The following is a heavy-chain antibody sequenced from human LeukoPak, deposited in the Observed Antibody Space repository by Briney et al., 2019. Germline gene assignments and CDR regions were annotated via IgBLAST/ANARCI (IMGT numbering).Heavy chain of an antibody. J-gene: IGHJ6*03. Sequence: GGSLRLSCAATGFTFSNFAMHWVRQAPGKGLEWVAVVSYDGSYKYYADSVKGRFTISRDNAKNSVYLQMNSLRAEDTAVYHCTAGGDYYYHMDVWGKGTTVTVSS. D-gene: IGHD3-10*01. CDR1: GFTFSNFA. CDR3: TAGGDYYYHMDV. V-gene: IGHV3-30*04. CDR2: VSYDGSYK.